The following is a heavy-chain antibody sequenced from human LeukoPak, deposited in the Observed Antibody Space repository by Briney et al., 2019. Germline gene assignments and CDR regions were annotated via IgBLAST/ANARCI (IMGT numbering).Heavy chain of an antibody. CDR2: ISSSGSTI. CDR3: ARRGPYFDY. D-gene: IGHD3-10*01. J-gene: IGHJ4*02. Sequence: GGSLRLSCAASGFTFSSYEMNWVRQAPGKGLEWVSYISSSGSTIYYADSVKGRFTISRDNAKNSLYLQMNSLRAEDTAIYYCARRGPYFDYWGQGILVTVSS. CDR1: GFTFSSYE. V-gene: IGHV3-48*03.